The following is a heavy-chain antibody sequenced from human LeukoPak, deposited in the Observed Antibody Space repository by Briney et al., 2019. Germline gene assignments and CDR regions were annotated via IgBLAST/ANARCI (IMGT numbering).Heavy chain of an antibody. J-gene: IGHJ4*02. Sequence: PGRSLRLSCAASGFTFSSYGMHWVRQAPGKGLEGVAVISYDGSNKYYADSVKGRFTISRDNSKNTLYLQMNSLRAEDTAVYYCAKVELDYGSGSQIDYWGQGTLVTVSS. V-gene: IGHV3-30*18. D-gene: IGHD3-10*01. CDR2: ISYDGSNK. CDR1: GFTFSSYG. CDR3: AKVELDYGSGSQIDY.